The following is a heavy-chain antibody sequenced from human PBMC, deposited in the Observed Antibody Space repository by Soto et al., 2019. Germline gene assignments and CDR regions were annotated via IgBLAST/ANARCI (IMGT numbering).Heavy chain of an antibody. V-gene: IGHV1-69*13. Sequence: SVKVSCKASGGTFSSYAISWVRQAPGQGLEWMGGIIPIFGTANYAQKFQGRVTITADESTSTAYMELSSLRSEDTAVYYCARAPFYCSSTSCYTSGWFDPWCQGTLVSVSS. CDR3: ARAPFYCSSTSCYTSGWFDP. CDR2: IIPIFGTA. CDR1: GGTFSSYA. D-gene: IGHD2-2*02. J-gene: IGHJ5*02.